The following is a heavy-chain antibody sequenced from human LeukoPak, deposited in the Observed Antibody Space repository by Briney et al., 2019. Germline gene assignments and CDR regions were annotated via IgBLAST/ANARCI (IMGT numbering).Heavy chain of an antibody. CDR2: ISAYNGNT. CDR3: ARDSYYHDSSGYPDY. J-gene: IGHJ4*02. CDR1: GYTFTSYG. V-gene: IGHV1-18*01. D-gene: IGHD3-22*01. Sequence: ASVKVSCKASGYTFTSYGISWVRQAPVQGLEWMGWISAYNGNTNYAQKFQGRVTMTTDTSTSTAYMELRSLRSDDTAVYYCARDSYYHDSSGYPDYWGQGTLVTVSS.